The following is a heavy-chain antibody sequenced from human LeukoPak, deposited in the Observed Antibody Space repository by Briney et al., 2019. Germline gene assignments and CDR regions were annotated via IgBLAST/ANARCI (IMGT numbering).Heavy chain of an antibody. Sequence: ASMKVSCKASGGTFTSHSFSWVRQAPGQGLEWMGRILPMLARANYAQRFQGRVTITADKSTSTAYMELSSLRSEDAAVYYCAREGYGYNSGFYFDNWGQGSLVIGSS. D-gene: IGHD5-24*01. V-gene: IGHV1-69*08. CDR2: ILPMLARA. CDR3: AREGYGYNSGFYFDN. J-gene: IGHJ4*02. CDR1: GGTFTSHS.